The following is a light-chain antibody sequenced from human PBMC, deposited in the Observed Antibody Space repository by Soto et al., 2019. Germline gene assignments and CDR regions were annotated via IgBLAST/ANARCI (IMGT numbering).Light chain of an antibody. CDR2: ATS. Sequence: DIQMTQSPSSLSASVGDRVTNTCRASQNIRSYLNWYQQKPGKAPQLLIYATSSLQTGVPSRFSASGSGTDFSLVISDLQPEDSATYYCQQGYSSRWTSGRGTKVDIK. CDR3: QQGYSSRWT. CDR1: QNIRSY. J-gene: IGKJ1*01. V-gene: IGKV1-39*01.